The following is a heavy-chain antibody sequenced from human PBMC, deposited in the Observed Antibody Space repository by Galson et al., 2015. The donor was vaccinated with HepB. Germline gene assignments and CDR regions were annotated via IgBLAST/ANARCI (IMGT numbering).Heavy chain of an antibody. D-gene: IGHD6-13*01. Sequence: SLRLSCAASGFTFSSYGMHWVRQAPGKGLEWVAVIWYDGSNKYYADSVKGRFTISRDNSKNTLYLQMNSLRAEDTAVYYCAREIGSSWPYCYYYGMDVWGQGTTVTVSS. CDR3: AREIGSSWPYCYYYGMDV. V-gene: IGHV3-33*08. CDR1: GFTFSSYG. J-gene: IGHJ6*02. CDR2: IWYDGSNK.